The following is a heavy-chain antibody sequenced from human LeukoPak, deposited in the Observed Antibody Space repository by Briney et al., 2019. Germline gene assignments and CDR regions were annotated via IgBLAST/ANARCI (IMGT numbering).Heavy chain of an antibody. Sequence: GGSLRLSCVTSGFTFSNCEMSWVRQAPGKGLEWVSGVSGRGGATYYRDSVRGRFSISRDNSKNTLYLQMESLRAEDTAVYFCAKVRAVANYFDSWGQGTLVTVSS. CDR1: GFTFSNCE. V-gene: IGHV3-23*01. CDR3: AKVRAVANYFDS. CDR2: VSGRGGAT. J-gene: IGHJ4*02. D-gene: IGHD3-10*01.